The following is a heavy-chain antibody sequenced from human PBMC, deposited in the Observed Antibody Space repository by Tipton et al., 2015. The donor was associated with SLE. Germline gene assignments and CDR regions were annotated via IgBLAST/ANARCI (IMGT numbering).Heavy chain of an antibody. J-gene: IGHJ6*03. D-gene: IGHD3-22*01. CDR2: IYTGGNT. CDR3: AREGYDSFYYYYYMDV. V-gene: IGHV4-4*07. CDR1: GGVISEYY. Sequence: TLSLTCTVSGGVISEYYWGWIRQPAGKGLEWIGRIYTGGNTNYNPSLKSRLTISLDTSKNQFSLKLSSVTAADTAVYYCAREGYDSFYYYYYMDVWGKGTTVTVSS.